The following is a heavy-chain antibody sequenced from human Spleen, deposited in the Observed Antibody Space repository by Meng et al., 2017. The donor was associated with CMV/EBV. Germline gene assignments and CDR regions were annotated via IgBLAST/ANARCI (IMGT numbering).Heavy chain of an antibody. Sequence: AVYGRSFSGYYWSWLRQPPGKGLECIGEINHSGSTHYNPSLKSRVTISVDTSKNQFSLKLSSVTAADTAVYYCARAPAARGVNWFDPWGQGTLVTVSS. CDR2: INHSGST. CDR3: ARAPAARGVNWFDP. J-gene: IGHJ5*02. V-gene: IGHV4-34*01. CDR1: GRSFSGYY. D-gene: IGHD2-2*01.